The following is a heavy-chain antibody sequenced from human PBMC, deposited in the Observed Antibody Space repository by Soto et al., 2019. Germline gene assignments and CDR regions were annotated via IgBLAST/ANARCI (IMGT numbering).Heavy chain of an antibody. CDR1: GGSVSSGSYY. J-gene: IGHJ5*02. D-gene: IGHD6-13*01. Sequence: SETLSLTCTVSGGSVSSGSYYWSWIRQPPGKGLEWIGYIYYSGSTNYNPSLKSRVTISVDTSKNQFSLKLSSVTAADTAVYYCARIGIAAAGTIPFDPWGQGTLVTVSS. CDR2: IYYSGST. CDR3: ARIGIAAAGTIPFDP. V-gene: IGHV4-61*01.